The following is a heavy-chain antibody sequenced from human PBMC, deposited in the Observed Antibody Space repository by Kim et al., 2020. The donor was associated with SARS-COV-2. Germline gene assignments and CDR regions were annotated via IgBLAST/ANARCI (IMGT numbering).Heavy chain of an antibody. CDR2: INSDGSST. CDR1: GFTFSTYW. D-gene: IGHD2-2*01. Sequence: GGSLRLSCAASGFTFSTYWMHWVRQAPGKGLVWVSRINSDGSSTSYADSAKGRFTFSRDNAKNTLYLKMNSLRVEDTAVYDCARDGLVVPADMFLFSYNWFDPWGQGTLVTVSS. J-gene: IGHJ5*02. CDR3: ARDGLVVPADMFLFSYNWFDP. V-gene: IGHV3-74*01.